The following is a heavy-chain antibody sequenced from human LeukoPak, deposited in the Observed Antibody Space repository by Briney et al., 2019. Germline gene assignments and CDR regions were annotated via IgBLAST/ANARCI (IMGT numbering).Heavy chain of an antibody. CDR1: GYTFTSYN. Sequence: ASVKVSCKSSGYTFTSYNIHWVRQAPGQGLEWMGWISAYNGNTNYAQKLQGRVTMTTDTSTSTAYMELRSLRSDDTAVYYCARHPTAYMDVWGKGTTVTVSS. CDR3: ARHPTAYMDV. J-gene: IGHJ6*03. CDR2: ISAYNGNT. V-gene: IGHV1-18*04.